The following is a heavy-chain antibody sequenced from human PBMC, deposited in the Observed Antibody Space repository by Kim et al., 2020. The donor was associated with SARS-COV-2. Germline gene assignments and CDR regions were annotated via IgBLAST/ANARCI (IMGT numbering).Heavy chain of an antibody. J-gene: IGHJ6*02. D-gene: IGHD3-9*01. V-gene: IGHV1-8*01. CDR3: ARGLRYFDQSREYYYYYYGRDV. Sequence: ASVKVSCKASGYTFTSYDINWVRQATGQGLEWMGWMNPNSGNTGYAQKFQGRVTMTRNTSISTAYMELSSLRSEDKAVYYCARGLRYFDQSREYYYYYYGRDVWGQGTTVTVSS. CDR1: GYTFTSYD. CDR2: MNPNSGNT.